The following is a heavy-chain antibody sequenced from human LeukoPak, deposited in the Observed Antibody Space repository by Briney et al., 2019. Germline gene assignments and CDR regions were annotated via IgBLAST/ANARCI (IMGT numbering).Heavy chain of an antibody. CDR3: ARSSRGAAAGFDS. CDR1: GGSISSSSYY. V-gene: IGHV4-39*07. Sequence: PSETLSLTCTVSGGSISSSSYYWGWIRQPPGKGLEWIGSIYYSGSTNYNPSLKSRVTISIDTSKNQFSLQLSSVTAADTAVYYCARSSRGAAAGFDSWGQGTLVTVSS. D-gene: IGHD6-13*01. J-gene: IGHJ4*02. CDR2: IYYSGST.